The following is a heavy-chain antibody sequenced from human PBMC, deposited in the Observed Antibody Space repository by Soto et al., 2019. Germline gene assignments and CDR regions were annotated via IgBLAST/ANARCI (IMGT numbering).Heavy chain of an antibody. J-gene: IGHJ4*02. CDR1: GYSFTSYW. D-gene: IGHD6-13*01. CDR2: IYPGDSDT. Sequence: PGESLKISCKGSGYSFTSYWIGWVRQMPGKGLEWMGIIYPGDSDTRYSPSFQGQVTISADKSISTAYLQWSSLKASDTAMYYCARQSVAAAGVRSMYYFDYWGQGTLVTVSS. CDR3: ARQSVAAAGVRSMYYFDY. V-gene: IGHV5-51*01.